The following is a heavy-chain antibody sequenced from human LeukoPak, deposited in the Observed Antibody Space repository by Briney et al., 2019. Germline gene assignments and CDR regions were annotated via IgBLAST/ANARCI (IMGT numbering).Heavy chain of an antibody. D-gene: IGHD3-22*01. J-gene: IGHJ4*02. CDR2: IYSGGST. V-gene: IGHV3-66*02. CDR3: ARAPYDSSGYYYYY. CDR1: GFTFSSYA. Sequence: GGSLRLSCAASGFTFSSYAMSWVRQAPGKGLEWVSVIYSGGSTYYADSAKGRFTISRDNSKNTLYLQMNSLRAEDTAVYYCARAPYDSSGYYYYYWGQGTLVTVSS.